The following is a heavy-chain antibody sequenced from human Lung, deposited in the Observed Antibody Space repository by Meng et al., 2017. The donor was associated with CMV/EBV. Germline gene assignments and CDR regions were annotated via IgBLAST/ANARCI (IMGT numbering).Heavy chain of an antibody. CDR2: VSHHGRNK. V-gene: IGHV3-30*04. Sequence: SCAASGFPFRSYAMHWVRQAPGKGLEWVAVVSHHGRNKYYADSVKGRFTISRDNSKNTLYLHMNSLRAEDSAVFYCARARATGTDTSSPDSWGQGXLVTGS. J-gene: IGHJ4*02. CDR3: ARARATGTDTSSPDS. D-gene: IGHD6-13*01. CDR1: GFPFRSYA.